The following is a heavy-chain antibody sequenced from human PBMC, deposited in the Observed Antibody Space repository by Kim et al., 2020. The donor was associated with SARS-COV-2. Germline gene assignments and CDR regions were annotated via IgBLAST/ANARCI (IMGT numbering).Heavy chain of an antibody. CDR2: INHSGST. Sequence: SETLSLTCAVYGGSFSGYYWSWIRQPPGKGLEWIGEINHSGSTNYNPSLKSRVTISVDTSKNQFSLKLSSVTAADTAVYYCARVRYSSSWIDAFDIWGQGKMVTVSS. CDR3: ARVRYSSSWIDAFDI. V-gene: IGHV4-34*01. D-gene: IGHD6-13*01. CDR1: GGSFSGYY. J-gene: IGHJ3*02.